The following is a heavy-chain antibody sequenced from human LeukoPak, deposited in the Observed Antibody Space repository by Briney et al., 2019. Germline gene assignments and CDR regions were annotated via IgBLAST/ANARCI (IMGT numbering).Heavy chain of an antibody. CDR2: ISAYNGNT. J-gene: IGHJ4*02. CDR1: GYTFTSYG. Sequence: ASVKVSCKASGYTFTSYGISWVRQAPGQGLEWMGWISAYNGNTNYAQKLQGRGTMTTDTSTSTAYMELRSLRSDDTAVYYCASQWELGGLDYWGQGTLVTVSS. V-gene: IGHV1-18*01. D-gene: IGHD1-26*01. CDR3: ASQWELGGLDY.